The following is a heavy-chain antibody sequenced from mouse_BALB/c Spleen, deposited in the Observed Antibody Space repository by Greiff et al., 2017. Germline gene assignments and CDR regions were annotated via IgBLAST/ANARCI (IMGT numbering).Heavy chain of an antibody. J-gene: IGHJ4*01. CDR1: GFTFSSFG. CDR3: AKSYDGYYGGAMDY. Sequence: EVKLVESGGGLVQPGGSRKLSCAASGFTFSSFGMHWVRQAPEKGLEWVAYISSGSSTIYYADTVKGRFTISRDNPKNTLFLQMTSLRSEDTAMYYCAKSYDGYYGGAMDYWGQGTSVTVSS. V-gene: IGHV5-17*02. D-gene: IGHD2-3*01. CDR2: ISSGSSTI.